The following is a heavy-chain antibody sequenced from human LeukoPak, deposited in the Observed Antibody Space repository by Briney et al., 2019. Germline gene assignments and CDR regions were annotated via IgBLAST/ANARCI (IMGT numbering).Heavy chain of an antibody. J-gene: IGHJ4*02. D-gene: IGHD2-8*01. CDR2: ISSSSSYV. Sequence: GGSLRLSCAASGFTFSSYSMNWVRQAPGKGLEWFSSISSSSSYVFYADSVKGRFTISRDNAKNSLYLQMNSLRAEDTAVYYCARATVYAIPTFDYWGQGTLVTVSS. CDR1: GFTFSSYS. CDR3: ARATVYAIPTFDY. V-gene: IGHV3-21*01.